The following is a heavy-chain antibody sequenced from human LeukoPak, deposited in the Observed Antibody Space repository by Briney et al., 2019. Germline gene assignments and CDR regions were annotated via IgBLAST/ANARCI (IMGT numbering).Heavy chain of an antibody. CDR1: GFTFSSYS. CDR2: ITSSSYI. CDR3: AKFLPTHIVVANYYFDY. D-gene: IGHD2-21*01. V-gene: IGHV3-21*04. Sequence: GGSLRLSCAASGFTFSSYSMNWVRQAPGKGLEWVSSITSSSYIYYADLVKGRFTISRDNSKNTLYLQMNSLRAEDTAVYYCAKFLPTHIVVANYYFDYWGQGTLVTVSS. J-gene: IGHJ4*02.